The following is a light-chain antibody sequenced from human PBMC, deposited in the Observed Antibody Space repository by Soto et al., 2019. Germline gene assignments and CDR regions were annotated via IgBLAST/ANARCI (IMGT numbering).Light chain of an antibody. CDR1: QSLSSS. CDR3: QQYKNWPPIT. V-gene: IGKV3-15*01. Sequence: EILMTQSPATLSVSPVERGTLSCMAIQSLSSSLAWYQQRPGQAPRLLIYGASTRATGIPARFSGSGFGTEFTLTISSLQSEDFAVYYCQQYKNWPPITFGQGTRLEIK. CDR2: GAS. J-gene: IGKJ5*01.